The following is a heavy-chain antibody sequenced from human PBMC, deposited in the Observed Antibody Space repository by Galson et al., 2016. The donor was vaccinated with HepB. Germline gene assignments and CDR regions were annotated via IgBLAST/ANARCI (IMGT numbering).Heavy chain of an antibody. J-gene: IGHJ5*01. CDR1: GFTLSNYA. V-gene: IGHV3-23*01. Sequence: SLRLSCAASGFTLSNYAMSWVRQAPGKGLEWVSGISGSGGSTYHADPVKGRFTISRDNFKSTVDLQMNSLRAEDTAIYFCVRDRDCSGTKCYYTRFDSWGQGTPVTVSS. CDR2: ISGSGGST. CDR3: VRDRDCSGTKCYYTRFDS. D-gene: IGHD2-2*01.